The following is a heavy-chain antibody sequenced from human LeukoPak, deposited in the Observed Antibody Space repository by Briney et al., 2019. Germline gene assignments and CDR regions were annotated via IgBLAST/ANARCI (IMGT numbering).Heavy chain of an antibody. CDR2: IYSGGST. J-gene: IGHJ5*02. V-gene: IGHV3-53*01. CDR1: GFTFSSYW. D-gene: IGHD4-11*01. CDR3: ASRATVTTDRFWFDP. Sequence: GGSLRLSCAASGFTFSSYWMHWVRQAPGKGLKWVSVIYSGGSTYYADSVKGRFTISRDNSKNTLYLQMNSLRAEDTAVYYCASRATVTTDRFWFDPWGQGTLVTVSS.